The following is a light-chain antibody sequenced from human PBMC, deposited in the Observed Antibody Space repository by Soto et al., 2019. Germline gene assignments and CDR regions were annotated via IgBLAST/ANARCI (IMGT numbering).Light chain of an antibody. CDR2: GAY. Sequence: EIVLTQSPGTLSLSPGERPALSCRASQTGSNNYLAWYQQKPGQAPSLLIYGAYSRATGIPDRFSGSGSATAFTLTIRSLEPEELALYYCYQYGSSPPTVGEGTKLEIK. J-gene: IGKJ2*01. V-gene: IGKV3-20*01. CDR3: YQYGSSPPT. CDR1: QTGSNNY.